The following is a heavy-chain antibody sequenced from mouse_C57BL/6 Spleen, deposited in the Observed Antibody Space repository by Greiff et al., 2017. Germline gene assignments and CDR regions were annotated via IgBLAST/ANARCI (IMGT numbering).Heavy chain of an antibody. V-gene: IGHV1-55*01. CDR3: ARWGTVVGV. J-gene: IGHJ1*03. CDR2: IYPGSGST. CDR1: GYTFTSYW. D-gene: IGHD1-1*01. Sequence: QVPLQQPGAELVKPGASVKMSSKAYGYTFTSYWITWVKQRPGQGLEWFGDIYPGSGSTTSNERFKSRATLTVEPSSSTAYMQLSSLTSEDSSVYYCARWGTVVGVWGTGTTVTVAS.